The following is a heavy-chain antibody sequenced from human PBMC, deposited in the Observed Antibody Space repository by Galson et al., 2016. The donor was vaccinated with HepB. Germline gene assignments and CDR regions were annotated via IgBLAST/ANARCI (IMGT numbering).Heavy chain of an antibody. D-gene: IGHD5-12*01. CDR1: GFSFEDYV. V-gene: IGHV3-9*01. CDR3: AKARARGDYTGYLAETDS. CDR2: ISWTSHMI. J-gene: IGHJ5*01. Sequence: SLRLSCAGLGFSFEDYVMHWVRQAPGKGLEWVSGISWTSHMIGYADSVKGRFTISRDNAKNSLYLQMNSLRVEDTGLYYCAKARARGDYTGYLAETDSWGRGTLVTASS.